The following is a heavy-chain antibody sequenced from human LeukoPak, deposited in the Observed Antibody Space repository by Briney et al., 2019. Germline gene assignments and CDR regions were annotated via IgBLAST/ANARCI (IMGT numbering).Heavy chain of an antibody. D-gene: IGHD5-18*01. CDR3: ARHVDTAVVLYFDY. CDR2: IYYIGRT. CDR1: GGSISSYY. V-gene: IGHV4-59*01. Sequence: PSVTLSLTCTVSGGSISSYYWSWIRQPPGKGLEWIGYIYYIGRTNYNPSLKSRVTISVDTSKNQFSLMLTSVTAADTAVYYCARHVDTAVVLYFDYWGHGALVTVSS. J-gene: IGHJ4*01.